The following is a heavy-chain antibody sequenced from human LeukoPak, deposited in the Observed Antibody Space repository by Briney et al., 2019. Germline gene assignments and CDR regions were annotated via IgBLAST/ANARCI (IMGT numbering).Heavy chain of an antibody. Sequence: ASVKVSCKASGYTFTGYYMHWVRRAPGQGLEWMGWINPNSGGTNYAQKFQGRVTMTRDTSISTAYMELSRLRSDDTAVYYCARGHFATGGFGELSPYYYYMDVWGKGTTVTVSS. J-gene: IGHJ6*03. D-gene: IGHD3-10*01. V-gene: IGHV1-2*02. CDR1: GYTFTGYY. CDR2: INPNSGGT. CDR3: ARGHFATGGFGELSPYYYYMDV.